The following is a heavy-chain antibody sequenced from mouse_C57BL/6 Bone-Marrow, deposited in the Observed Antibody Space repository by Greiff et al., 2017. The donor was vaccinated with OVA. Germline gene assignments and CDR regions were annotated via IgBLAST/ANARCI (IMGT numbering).Heavy chain of an antibody. CDR2: INPNNGGT. J-gene: IGHJ3*02. D-gene: IGHD1-1*01. CDR3: ARGGGPYGSSPLGY. V-gene: IGHV1-26*01. Sequence: VQLKQSGPELVKPGASVKISCKASGYTFTDYYMNWVKQSHGKSLEWIGDINPNNGGTSYNQKFKGKATLTVDKSSSTAYMELRSLTSEDSAVYYCARGGGPYGSSPLGYWGQGTLVTVSA. CDR1: GYTFTDYY.